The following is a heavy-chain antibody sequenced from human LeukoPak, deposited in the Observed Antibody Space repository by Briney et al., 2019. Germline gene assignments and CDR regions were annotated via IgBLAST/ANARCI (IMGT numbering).Heavy chain of an antibody. CDR1: GFTFSSYG. CDR3: ARNFGGGDSSGPYS. V-gene: IGHV3-23*01. J-gene: IGHJ4*02. CDR2: ISGSGGST. Sequence: GGSLRLSCAASGFTFSSYGMSWVRQAPGKGLEWVSAISGSGGSTYYADSVKGRFTISRDNSKNTLYLQMNSLRAEDTALYYCARNFGGGDSSGPYSWGQGTLVTVSS. D-gene: IGHD3-22*01.